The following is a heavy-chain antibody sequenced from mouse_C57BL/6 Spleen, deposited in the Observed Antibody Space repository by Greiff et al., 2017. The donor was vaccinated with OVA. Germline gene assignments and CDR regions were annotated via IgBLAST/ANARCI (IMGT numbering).Heavy chain of an antibody. Sequence: VQLQQPGAELVRPGSSVKLSCKASGYTFTSYWMHWVKQRPIQGLEWIGNIDPSDSEPHYNQKFKDKATLTVDKSSSTAYMQLRSLTSEDSAVYYCARNDYAYYFDDWGQGTTLTVSS. CDR3: ARNDYAYYFDD. CDR2: IDPSDSEP. J-gene: IGHJ2*01. D-gene: IGHD2-4*01. V-gene: IGHV1-52*01. CDR1: GYTFTSYW.